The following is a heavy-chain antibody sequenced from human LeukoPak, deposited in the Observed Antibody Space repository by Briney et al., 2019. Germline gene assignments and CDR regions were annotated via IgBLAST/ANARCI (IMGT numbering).Heavy chain of an antibody. CDR2: ISGSGGST. V-gene: IGHV3-23*01. Sequence: GGSLRLSCAASGFTFSRYAMSWVRQAPGKGLEWVSAISGSGGSTYYADSVKGRFTISRDNSKNTLYLQMSSLRAEDTAVYYCAKGSPRHYYDSSGYYCDYWGQGTLVTVSS. CDR3: AKGSPRHYYDSSGYYCDY. D-gene: IGHD3-22*01. CDR1: GFTFSRYA. J-gene: IGHJ4*02.